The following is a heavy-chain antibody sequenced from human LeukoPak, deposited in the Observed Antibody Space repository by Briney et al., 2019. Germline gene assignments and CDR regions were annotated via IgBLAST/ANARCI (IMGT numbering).Heavy chain of an antibody. Sequence: SETLSLTCSVSGGSISSSGYYWGWIRQSPGEGLEWIGEINHSGGTNYNPSLKSRVTISVDTSKNQFSLKLSSVTAADTAVYYCARGRSWYGGVWFDPWGQGTLVTVSS. CDR2: INHSGGT. CDR1: GGSISSSGYY. V-gene: IGHV4-39*07. CDR3: ARGRSWYGGVWFDP. D-gene: IGHD6-13*01. J-gene: IGHJ5*02.